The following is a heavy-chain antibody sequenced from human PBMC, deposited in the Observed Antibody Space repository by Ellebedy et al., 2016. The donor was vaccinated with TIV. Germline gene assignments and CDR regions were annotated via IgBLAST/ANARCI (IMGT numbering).Heavy chain of an antibody. Sequence: GGSLRLXXAASGFTFADYAMHWVRQAPGKGLEWVSYIGGSGRTIYYADSVKGRFTISRDNAKKSLYLQMNSLRAEDTAVYYCASSQRNRGYWGQGTLVTVSS. CDR1: GFTFADYA. V-gene: IGHV3-11*04. D-gene: IGHD3-22*01. CDR2: IGGSGRTI. J-gene: IGHJ4*02. CDR3: ASSQRNRGY.